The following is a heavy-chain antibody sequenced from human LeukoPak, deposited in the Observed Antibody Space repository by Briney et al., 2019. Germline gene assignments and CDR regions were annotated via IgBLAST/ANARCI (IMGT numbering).Heavy chain of an antibody. CDR3: ARAYCGGGSCYHSRGWFDP. CDR2: LYYSGTT. V-gene: IGHV4-39*07. J-gene: IGHJ5*02. CDR1: GGSVSSSIYF. D-gene: IGHD2-15*01. Sequence: SETLSLTCSVSGGSVSSSIYFWGWIRQPPGKGPEWIGSLYYSGTTYYNPSLKSRGTISVDTSKNLFSLKVNSVTAADTAVYYCARAYCGGGSCYHSRGWFDPWGQGTLVTVSS.